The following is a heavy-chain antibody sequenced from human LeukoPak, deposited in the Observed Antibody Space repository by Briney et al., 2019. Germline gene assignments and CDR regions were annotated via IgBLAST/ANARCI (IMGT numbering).Heavy chain of an antibody. Sequence: PSQTLSLTCTVSGGSISSGGYYWSWIRQHPGKGLEWIGYIYYSGSTYSNPSLKSRVTISVDTSKNQFSLKLSSVTAADTAVYYCARGKIVVVTAIHDAFDIWGQGTMVTVSS. J-gene: IGHJ3*02. CDR3: ARGKIVVVTAIHDAFDI. D-gene: IGHD2-21*02. CDR1: GGSISSGGYY. V-gene: IGHV4-31*03. CDR2: IYYSGST.